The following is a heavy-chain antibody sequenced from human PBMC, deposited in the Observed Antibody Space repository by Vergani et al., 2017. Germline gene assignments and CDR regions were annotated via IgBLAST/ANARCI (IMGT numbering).Heavy chain of an antibody. D-gene: IGHD3-10*01. J-gene: IGHJ5*02. CDR2: MYHSGST. CDR3: GRVADFYGLGSRLLDL. Sequence: QVQLQESGPGLVKPSQTLSLTCTVSGGSISSGSYYWGWIRQPPGKELEWIGYMYHSGSTNYNPSLETRVTISGDTSKNQFSLKLNSVTAADTAVYYCGRVADFYGLGSRLLDLWGQGILVTVSS. CDR1: GGSISSGSYY. V-gene: IGHV4-61*01.